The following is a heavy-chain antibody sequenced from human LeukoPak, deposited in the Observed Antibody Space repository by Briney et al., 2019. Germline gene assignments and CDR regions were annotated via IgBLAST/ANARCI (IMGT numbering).Heavy chain of an antibody. D-gene: IGHD1-26*01. CDR3: ARGSGSYYEDFDY. J-gene: IGHJ4*02. V-gene: IGHV3-30*04. Sequence: GRSLRLSCAASGFTFSSYATHWVRQAPGKGLEWVAVISYDGSNKYYADSVKGRFTISRDNSKNTLYLQMNSLRAEDTAVYYCARGSGSYYEDFDYWGQGTLVTVSS. CDR1: GFTFSSYA. CDR2: ISYDGSNK.